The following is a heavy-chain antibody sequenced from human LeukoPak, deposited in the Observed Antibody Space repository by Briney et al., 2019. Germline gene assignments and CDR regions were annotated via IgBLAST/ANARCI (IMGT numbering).Heavy chain of an antibody. CDR1: GYSISSGYY. CDR2: IYHSGST. V-gene: IGHV4-38-2*01. J-gene: IGHJ6*03. D-gene: IGHD3-3*01. CDR3: ARHASYDHYYYYYYMDV. Sequence: PSETLSLTCAVSGYSISSGYYWGWIRQPPGKGLEWIRSIYHSGSTYYNPSLKSRVTISVDTSKNQFSLKLSSVTAADTAVYYCARHASYDHYYYYYYMDVWGKGTTVTVSS.